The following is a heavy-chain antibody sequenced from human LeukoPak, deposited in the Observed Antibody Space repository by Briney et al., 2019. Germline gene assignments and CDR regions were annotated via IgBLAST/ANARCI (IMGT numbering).Heavy chain of an antibody. D-gene: IGHD6-19*01. CDR2: ISHDGGAK. CDR1: GFSIGNYG. J-gene: IGHJ5*02. Sequence: GGSLRLSCAVSGFSIGNYGMHWVRQAPDKGLEWVAMISHDGGAKHHGDSVKGRLTISRDNSENTLYLQMNSLRVEDTAVYYCARDWGSSGWYNWFDPWGQGTLVTVSS. CDR3: ARDWGSSGWYNWFDP. V-gene: IGHV3-30*03.